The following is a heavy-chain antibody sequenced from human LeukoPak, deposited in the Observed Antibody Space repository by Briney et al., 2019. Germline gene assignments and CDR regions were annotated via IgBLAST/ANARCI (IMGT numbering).Heavy chain of an antibody. CDR1: GFTFSNYR. V-gene: IGHV3-21*01. CDR3: ARGRDGYNLVDAFDI. CDR2: ISSSSIYI. J-gene: IGHJ3*02. D-gene: IGHD5-24*01. Sequence: GGSLRLSCAASGFTFSNYRMNWVRQAPGKGLEWVSSISSSSIYIYYADSLKGRFTTSRDNAKNSLYLQMNSLRAEDTAVYYCARGRDGYNLVDAFDIWGQGIMVTVSS.